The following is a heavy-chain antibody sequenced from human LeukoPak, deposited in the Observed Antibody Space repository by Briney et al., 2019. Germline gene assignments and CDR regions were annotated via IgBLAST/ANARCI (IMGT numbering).Heavy chain of an antibody. V-gene: IGHV4-59*01. D-gene: IGHD2-15*01. CDR1: GGSIRSYY. J-gene: IGHJ4*02. CDR2: IYYSGST. Sequence: PSETLSLTCTVSGGSIRSYYWSWIRQPPGKGLEWIGYIYYSGSTNYNPSLKSRVTISVDTSKNQFSLKLSSVTAADTAVYYCARDGGDNWGQGTLVTVSS. CDR3: ARDGGDN.